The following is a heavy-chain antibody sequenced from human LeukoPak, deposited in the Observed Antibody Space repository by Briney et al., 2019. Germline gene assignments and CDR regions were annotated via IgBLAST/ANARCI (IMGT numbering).Heavy chain of an antibody. V-gene: IGHV4-34*01. CDR2: INHSGST. D-gene: IGHD3-10*01. CDR1: GGSFSGYY. CDR3: ARGYGSGSYYEY. Sequence: SETLSLTCAVYGGSFSGYYWSWIRQPPGKGLEWIGEINHSGSTNYNPPLKSRITISVDTSENQFSLNLSSVTAADTAVYYCARGYGSGSYYEYWGQGTLVTVSS. J-gene: IGHJ4*02.